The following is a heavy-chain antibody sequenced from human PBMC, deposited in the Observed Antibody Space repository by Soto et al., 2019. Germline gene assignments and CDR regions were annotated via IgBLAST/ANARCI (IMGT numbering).Heavy chain of an antibody. V-gene: IGHV3-73*01. J-gene: IGHJ4*02. Sequence: PGGSLGLSCAASGVTFSGSAVHWVRQASGKGLEWVGRVRSKPNNYATTYAASVKGRFTISRGDSKSMAYLQMNSLKTEDTAVYYCRLVAAETAFDYWGQGTLVTVSS. CDR2: VRSKPNNYAT. D-gene: IGHD2-15*01. CDR3: RLVAAETAFDY. CDR1: GVTFSGSA.